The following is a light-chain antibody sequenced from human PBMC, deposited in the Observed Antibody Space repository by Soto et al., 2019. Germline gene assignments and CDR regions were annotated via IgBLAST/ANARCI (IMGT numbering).Light chain of an antibody. J-gene: IGLJ1*01. Sequence: QSALTHPRSACWSPGQSVTISCTGTKNDIGVYDFVSWYQHHPGKAPRLIIYEVVQRPSGVPDRFSGSKSGNTASLTVSGLQAADEADYFCKSYAGSNNYVFGSGAKVTVL. V-gene: IGLV2-8*01. CDR1: KNDIGVYDF. CDR2: EVV. CDR3: KSYAGSNNYV.